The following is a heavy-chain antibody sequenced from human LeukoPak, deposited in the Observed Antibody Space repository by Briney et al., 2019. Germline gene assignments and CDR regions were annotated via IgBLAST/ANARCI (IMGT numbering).Heavy chain of an antibody. CDR1: GYTFTSYD. J-gene: IGHJ6*02. Sequence: GASVKVSCKASGYTFTSYDINWVRQATGQGLEWMGWMNPNSGNTGYAQKFQGRVTMTRNTSISAAYMELSSLRPEDTAVYYCARGDSFYYYYYGMDVWGQGTTVTVSS. D-gene: IGHD3-9*01. CDR3: ARGDSFYYYYYGMDV. V-gene: IGHV1-8*01. CDR2: MNPNSGNT.